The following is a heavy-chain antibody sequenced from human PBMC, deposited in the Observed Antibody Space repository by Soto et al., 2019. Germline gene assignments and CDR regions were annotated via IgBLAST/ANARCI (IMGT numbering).Heavy chain of an antibody. D-gene: IGHD5-18*01. CDR1: GFTFSSYA. V-gene: IGHV3-23*01. CDR3: AKDFTGYSYGSRLDAFDI. Sequence: EVQLLESGGGLVQPGGSLRLSCAASGFTFSSYAMSWVRQAPGKGLEWVSAISGSGGSTYYADSVKGRFTISRDNSKNTLYLQMNSLRAEDTAVYYRAKDFTGYSYGSRLDAFDIWGQGTMVTVSS. J-gene: IGHJ3*02. CDR2: ISGSGGST.